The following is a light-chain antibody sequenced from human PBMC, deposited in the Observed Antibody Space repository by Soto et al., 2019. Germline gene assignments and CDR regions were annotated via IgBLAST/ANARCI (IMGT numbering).Light chain of an antibody. CDR1: QSVSSY. J-gene: IGKJ4*01. CDR2: DAS. CDR3: RQYGRSLGFA. Sequence: EIVLTQSPATLSLSPGERATLSFRSSQSVSSYLAWYQQKPGQAPRLLIYDASNRATGIPARFSGSGSGTDFTLTISGLDPEDFAVYYCRQYGRSLGFAVGGGTKVDI. V-gene: IGKV3-11*01.